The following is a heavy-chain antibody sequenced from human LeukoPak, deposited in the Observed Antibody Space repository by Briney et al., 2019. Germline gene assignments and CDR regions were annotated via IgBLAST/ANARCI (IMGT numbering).Heavy chain of an antibody. CDR2: IYSTGNT. Sequence: SQTLSLTCTVSGGSISSGNYYWSWIRQPAGKGLEWIGRIYSTGNTHYSPSLESRVTISVDTSKNQFSLRLSSVTAADTAVYYCAKRGVDGYYFDYWGQGTLVTVSS. D-gene: IGHD2-15*01. CDR3: AKRGVDGYYFDY. J-gene: IGHJ4*02. V-gene: IGHV4-61*02. CDR1: GGSISSGNYY.